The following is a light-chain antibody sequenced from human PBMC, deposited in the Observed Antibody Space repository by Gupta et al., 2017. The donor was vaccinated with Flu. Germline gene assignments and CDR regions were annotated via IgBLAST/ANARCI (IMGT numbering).Light chain of an antibody. CDR2: GAS. V-gene: IGKV3-20*01. J-gene: IGKJ2*01. Sequence: SPGTLSLSPGERATLSCRASQSITSGFLAWYQQKPGQAPRLLIYGASRRAPGIPDRFSGSGSGTDFTLTISRLEPEDFAVYYCQQYPAYTFGQGTKLEIK. CDR3: QQYPAYT. CDR1: QSITSGF.